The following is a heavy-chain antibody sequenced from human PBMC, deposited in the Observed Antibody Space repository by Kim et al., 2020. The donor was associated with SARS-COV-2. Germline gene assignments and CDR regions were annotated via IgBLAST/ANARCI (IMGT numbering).Heavy chain of an antibody. J-gene: IGHJ5*02. D-gene: IGHD6-19*01. CDR3: AREAQWLVRWFDP. Sequence: YGASVEGRLTISRDNSKNTLYLQMNSLRAEDTAVYYCAREAQWLVRWFDPWGQGTLVTDSS. V-gene: IGHV3-30*01.